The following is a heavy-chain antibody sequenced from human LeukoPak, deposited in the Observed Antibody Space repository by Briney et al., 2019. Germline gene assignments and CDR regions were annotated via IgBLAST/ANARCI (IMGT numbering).Heavy chain of an antibody. V-gene: IGHV3-21*01. CDR3: ASSPAWSVLLFI. D-gene: IGHD3-10*01. CDR1: GFTFSSYG. J-gene: IGHJ3*02. CDR2: ISSSSSYI. Sequence: GGSLRLSCAASGFTFSSYGMNWVRQAPGKGLEWVSSISSSSSYIYYADSVKGRFTISRDNAKNSLYLQMNSLRAEDTAVYYCASSPAWSVLLFIWGQGTMVTVSS.